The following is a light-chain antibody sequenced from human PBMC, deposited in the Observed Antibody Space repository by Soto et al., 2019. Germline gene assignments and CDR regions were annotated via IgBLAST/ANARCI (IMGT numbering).Light chain of an antibody. J-gene: IGLJ3*02. CDR3: QSYGTTFHWA. CDR2: GDN. Sequence: NFMLTQPHSVSGSPGKTVTISCTRSSGNIASNSVQWYQQRPGRSPTTVIYGDNQRPSGVPDRFSGSIDGSSNSASLTISGLWTEDEGDYYCQSYGTTFHWAFGGGTKLTVL. CDR1: SGNIASNS. V-gene: IGLV6-57*01.